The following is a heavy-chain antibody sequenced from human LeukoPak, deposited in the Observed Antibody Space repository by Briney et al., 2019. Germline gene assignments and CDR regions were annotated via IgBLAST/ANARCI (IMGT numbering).Heavy chain of an antibody. J-gene: IGHJ5*02. Sequence: GASLRISCKGSGYSFTSYWISWVRQMPGKGLEWMGRIDPSDSYTNYSPSFQGHVTISADKSISTAYLQWSSLKASDTAMYYCARQYYDILTGYYKYNWFDPWGQGTLVTVSS. CDR1: GYSFTSYW. CDR3: ARQYYDILTGYYKYNWFDP. V-gene: IGHV5-10-1*01. CDR2: IDPSDSYT. D-gene: IGHD3-9*01.